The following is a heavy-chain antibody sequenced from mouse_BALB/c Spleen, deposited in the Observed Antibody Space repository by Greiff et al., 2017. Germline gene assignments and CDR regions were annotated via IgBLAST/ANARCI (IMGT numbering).Heavy chain of an antibody. J-gene: IGHJ3*01. CDR1: GYSITSCY. CDR2: ISYSGST. V-gene: IGHV3-8*02. D-gene: IGHD2-1*01. Sequence: VQLQQSGPSLVKPSQTLSLTCSVTGYSITSCYWNWIRKFPGNKLEYMGYISYSGSTYYNPSLKSRISITLDTSKNQYYLQLNSVTTEDTATYYCARSDGNYPAWFAYWGQGTLVTVSA. CDR3: ARSDGNYPAWFAY.